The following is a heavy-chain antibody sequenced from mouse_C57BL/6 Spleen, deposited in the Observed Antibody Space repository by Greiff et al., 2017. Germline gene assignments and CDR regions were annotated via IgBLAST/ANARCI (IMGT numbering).Heavy chain of an antibody. D-gene: IGHD2-4*01. V-gene: IGHV1-54*01. CDR2: INPGSGGT. J-gene: IGHJ4*01. CDR1: GYAFTNYL. Sequence: VQGVESGAELVRPGTSVKVSCKASGYAFTNYLIEWVKQRPGQGLEWIGVINPGSGGTNYNEKFKGKATLTADKSSSTAYMQLSSLTSEDSAVYFCAREGLPGGAMDYWGQGTSVTVSS. CDR3: AREGLPGGAMDY.